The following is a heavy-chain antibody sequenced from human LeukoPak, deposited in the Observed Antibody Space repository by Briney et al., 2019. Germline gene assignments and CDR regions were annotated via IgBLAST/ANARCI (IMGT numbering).Heavy chain of an antibody. J-gene: IGHJ4*02. CDR2: IYTSGST. V-gene: IGHV4-61*02. CDR1: GGSISSGSYY. Sequence: PSETLSLTCTVSGGSISSGSYYWSWIRQPAGKGLEWIGRIYTSGSTNYNPSLKSRVTISVDTSKNQFSLKLSSVTAADTAVHYCARDRIAAAGNGDYFDYWGQGTLVTVSS. CDR3: ARDRIAAAGNGDYFDY. D-gene: IGHD6-13*01.